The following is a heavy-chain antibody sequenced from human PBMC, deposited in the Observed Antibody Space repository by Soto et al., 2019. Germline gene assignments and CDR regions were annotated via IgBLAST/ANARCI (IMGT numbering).Heavy chain of an antibody. CDR1: GFTCENYA. CDR3: AQAKGLIATSHFDS. Sequence: EVQLVESGGGLVQPGRSLRLSCAASGFTCENYAMHWVRQAPGKGLEWVSGLRWNSGSIGYAVSVKGRFTISRDNAKKYLSLQMNDLTPDDTAVYYCAQAKGLIATSHFDSWGQGTLVTVSS. CDR2: LRWNSGSI. V-gene: IGHV3-9*01. D-gene: IGHD2-21*02. J-gene: IGHJ4*02.